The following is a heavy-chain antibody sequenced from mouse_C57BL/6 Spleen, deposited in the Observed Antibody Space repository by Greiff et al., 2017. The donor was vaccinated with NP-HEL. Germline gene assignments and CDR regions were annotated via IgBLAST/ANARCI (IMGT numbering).Heavy chain of an antibody. CDR1: GYAFSSSW. J-gene: IGHJ4*01. D-gene: IGHD2-5*01. Sequence: VQLVESGPELVKPGASVKISCKASGYAFSSSWMNWVKQRPGKGLEWIGRIYPGDGDTNYNGKFKGKATLTADKSSSTAYMQLSSLTSEDSAVYFCARGYSNYGVFFMDYWGQGTSVTVSS. CDR3: ARGYSNYGVFFMDY. V-gene: IGHV1-82*01. CDR2: IYPGDGDT.